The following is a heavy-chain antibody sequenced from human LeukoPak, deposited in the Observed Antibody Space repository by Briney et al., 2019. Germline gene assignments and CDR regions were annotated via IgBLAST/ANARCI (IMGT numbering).Heavy chain of an antibody. CDR1: GGSFSGYY. CDR3: ASGTRDYFWSGYYY. J-gene: IGHJ4*02. D-gene: IGHD3-3*01. CDR2: INHSGST. Sequence: SETLSLTCAVYGGSFSGYYWSWIRQPPGKGLEWIGEINHSGSTNYNPSLKSRVTISVDTSKNQFSLKLSSVTAADTAVYYCASGTRDYFWSGYYYWGQGTLVTVSS. V-gene: IGHV4-34*01.